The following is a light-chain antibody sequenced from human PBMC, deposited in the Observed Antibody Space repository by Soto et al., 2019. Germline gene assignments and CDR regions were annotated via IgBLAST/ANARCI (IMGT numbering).Light chain of an antibody. CDR3: CSYTSRTTYV. CDR2: AVS. V-gene: IGLV2-14*01. Sequence: QSALTQPASVSGCPGQSITISCTGTASDVGGYNYVSWYQHHPGKAPKLMIHAVSNRPSGISSPFSGSKSGNTASLTISGLQSEDEADYFCCSYTSRTTYVFGTGTKVTVL. CDR1: ASDVGGYNY. J-gene: IGLJ1*01.